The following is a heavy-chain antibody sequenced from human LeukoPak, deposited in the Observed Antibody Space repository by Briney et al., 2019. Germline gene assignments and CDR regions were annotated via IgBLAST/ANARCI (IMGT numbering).Heavy chain of an antibody. J-gene: IGHJ4*02. CDR1: GSRFTNYW. V-gene: IGHV5-51*01. Sequence: GXSLKISCKGSGSRFTNYWIAWVRQMPGKGLEWMGIIYPGDSDTRYSPSFEGQVTISADKSISTAYLQWSSLKASDTAMYYCARRGYYDSSGYYNFDYWGQGTLVTVSS. CDR3: ARRGYYDSSGYYNFDY. CDR2: IYPGDSDT. D-gene: IGHD3-22*01.